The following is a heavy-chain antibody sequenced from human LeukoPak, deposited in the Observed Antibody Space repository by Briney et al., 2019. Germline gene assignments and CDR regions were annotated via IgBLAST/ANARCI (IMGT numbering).Heavy chain of an antibody. CDR3: ARAGDSSGYYPENLHHFDY. J-gene: IGHJ4*02. D-gene: IGHD3-22*01. V-gene: IGHV1-69*04. CDR2: LIPIFGIA. CDR1: GGTFSSYA. Sequence: SVQVSCKASGGTFSSYAISWVRPAPGQGLEWMGRLIPIFGIANYAQKFQGRVTITADKSTSTAYMELSSLRSEDTAVYYCARAGDSSGYYPENLHHFDYWGQGTLVTVSS.